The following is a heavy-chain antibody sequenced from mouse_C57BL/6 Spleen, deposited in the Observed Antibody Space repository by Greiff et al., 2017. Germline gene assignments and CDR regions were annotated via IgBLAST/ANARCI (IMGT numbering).Heavy chain of an antibody. CDR1: GFTFSDYY. D-gene: IGHD2-3*01. Sequence: EVKLVESEGGLVQPGSSMKLSCTASGFTFSDYYMAWVRQVPEKGLEWVANINYDGSSTYYLDSLKSRFIISRDTAKNILYLQMSSLKSEDTATYYCARDLNDGYPYYFDYWGQGTTLTVSS. CDR2: INYDGSST. CDR3: ARDLNDGYPYYFDY. V-gene: IGHV5-16*01. J-gene: IGHJ2*01.